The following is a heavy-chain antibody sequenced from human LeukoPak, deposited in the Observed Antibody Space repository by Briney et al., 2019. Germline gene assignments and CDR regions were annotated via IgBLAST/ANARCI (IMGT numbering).Heavy chain of an antibody. D-gene: IGHD3-9*01. Sequence: GGSLRLSCAASGFKFSDFSDYSMNWVRQAPGKALEWVSFISSSGTFIHYADSVKGRFTISRDNAKNSVYLQMNSLTAEDTAVYFCVGEGTGLLRYLAYWGQGSLVTVSS. CDR1: GFKFSDFSDYS. CDR3: VGEGTGLLRYLAY. V-gene: IGHV3-21*06. CDR2: ISSSGTFI. J-gene: IGHJ4*02.